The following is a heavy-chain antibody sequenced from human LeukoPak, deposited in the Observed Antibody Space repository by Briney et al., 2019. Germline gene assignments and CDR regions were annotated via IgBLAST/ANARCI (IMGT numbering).Heavy chain of an antibody. CDR3: ATWGPHDY. D-gene: IGHD7-27*01. CDR1: GFTLSTYS. Sequence: GGSLRLSCVLSGFTLSTYSMNWVRQAPGKGLEWVSSISSSSSYIYYADSVKGRFTISRDNAKNSLYLQMNSLRAEDTAVYYCATWGPHDYWGQGTLVTVSS. V-gene: IGHV3-21*01. J-gene: IGHJ4*02. CDR2: ISSSSSYI.